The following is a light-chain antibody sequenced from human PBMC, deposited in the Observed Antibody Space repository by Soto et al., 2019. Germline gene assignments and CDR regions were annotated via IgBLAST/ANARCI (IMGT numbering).Light chain of an antibody. CDR2: GNS. CDR3: QSSDSSLNV. V-gene: IGLV1-40*01. CDR1: CXNIGAGYD. J-gene: IGLJ1*01. Sequence: QSVLTQPPSVSGAPGQRVTISCTGLCXNIGAGYDVHWYQQLPGTAPKLLIYGNSNRPSGVPDRFSGSKSGTSASLAITGLQAEDEADYYCQSSDSSLNVFGTGTKVTVL.